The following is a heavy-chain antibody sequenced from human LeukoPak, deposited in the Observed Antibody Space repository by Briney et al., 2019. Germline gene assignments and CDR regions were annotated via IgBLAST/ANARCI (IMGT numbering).Heavy chain of an antibody. Sequence: GGSLRLSCAASGLTFSSYSMNWVRQAPGKGLEWVSYISSSSSTIYYADSVKGRFTISRDNAKNSLYLQMNSLRDEDTAVYYCASHCGGDCSYRDYWGQGTLVTVSS. CDR1: GLTFSSYS. J-gene: IGHJ4*02. V-gene: IGHV3-48*02. D-gene: IGHD2-21*02. CDR3: ASHCGGDCSYRDY. CDR2: ISSSSSTI.